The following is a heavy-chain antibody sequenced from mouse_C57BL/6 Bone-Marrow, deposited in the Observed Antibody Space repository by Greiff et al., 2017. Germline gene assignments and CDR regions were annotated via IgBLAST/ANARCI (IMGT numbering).Heavy chain of an antibody. V-gene: IGHV1-19*01. CDR1: GYTFTDYY. D-gene: IGHD1-1*01. Sequence: VQLQQSGPVLVKPGASVKMSCKASGYTFTDYYMNWVKQSHGKSLEWIGVINPYNGGTSYNQKFKGKATLTVDKSSSTAYMELNSLTSEDSAVYYCARGGGDVVPYPMDYWGQGTSVTVSS. CDR3: ARGGGDVVPYPMDY. J-gene: IGHJ4*01. CDR2: INPYNGGT.